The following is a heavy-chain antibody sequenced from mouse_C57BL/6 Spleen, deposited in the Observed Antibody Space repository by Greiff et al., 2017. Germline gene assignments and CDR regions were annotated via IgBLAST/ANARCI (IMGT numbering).Heavy chain of an antibody. V-gene: IGHV5-6*01. CDR2: ISSGGSYT. CDR3: ARHDPTDV. J-gene: IGHJ1*03. CDR1: GFTFSSYG. Sequence: EVKLVESGGDLVKPGGSLKLSCAASGFTFSSYGMSWVRQTPDKRLEWVATISSGGSYTYYPDSVKGRFTISRDNAKNTLYLQMSSLKSEDTAMYYCARHDPTDVWGTGTTVTVSS.